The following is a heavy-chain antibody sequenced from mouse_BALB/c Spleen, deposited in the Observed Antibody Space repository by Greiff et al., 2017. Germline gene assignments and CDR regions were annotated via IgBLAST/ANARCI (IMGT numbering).Heavy chain of an antibody. J-gene: IGHJ4*01. CDR3: TRGGYGSVYAMDY. Sequence: EVKLVESGGGLVKPGGSLKLSCAASGFTFSSYTMSWVRQTPEKRLEWVATISSGGSYTYYPDSVKGRFTISRDNAKNTLYLQMSSLKSEDTAMYYCTRGGYGSVYAMDYWGQGTSVTVSS. V-gene: IGHV5-6-4*01. CDR2: ISSGGSYT. D-gene: IGHD1-1*01. CDR1: GFTFSSYT.